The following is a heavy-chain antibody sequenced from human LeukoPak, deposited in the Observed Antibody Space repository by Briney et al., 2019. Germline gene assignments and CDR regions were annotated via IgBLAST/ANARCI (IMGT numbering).Heavy chain of an antibody. J-gene: IGHJ4*02. CDR1: GGSISSYS. Sequence: SETLSLTCTVSGGSISSYSWSWIRQPAGKGLEWIGRIYTSGSTNYNPSLRTRVTMSLDTSKNQFSLKLSSVTAADTAVYYCARVTGYMIEDYFDYWGQGTLVTVSS. V-gene: IGHV4-4*07. CDR3: ARVTGYMIEDYFDY. CDR2: IYTSGST. D-gene: IGHD3-9*01.